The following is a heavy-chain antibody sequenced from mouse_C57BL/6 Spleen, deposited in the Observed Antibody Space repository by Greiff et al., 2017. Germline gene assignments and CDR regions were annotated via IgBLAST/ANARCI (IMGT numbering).Heavy chain of an antibody. CDR3: TTDYYGSSRFAY. V-gene: IGHV14-4*01. CDR2: IDPENGDT. J-gene: IGHJ3*01. CDR1: GFTFKAAY. D-gene: IGHD1-1*01. Sequence: EVQLQQSGAELVRPGASVSFSCPASGFTFKAAYIPWVKQRPEQGLGWIGWIDPENGDTEYASKFQGKATITADTSSNTAYLQLSSLTSEDTAVYYCTTDYYGSSRFAYWGQGTLVTVSA.